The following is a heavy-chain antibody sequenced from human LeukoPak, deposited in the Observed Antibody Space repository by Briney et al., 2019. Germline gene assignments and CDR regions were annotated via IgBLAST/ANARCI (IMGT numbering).Heavy chain of an antibody. V-gene: IGHV4-59*01. Sequence: PSETLSLTCTVSGGSISSYYWSWIRQPPGKGLEWIGYIYYSGSTNYNPSLKSRVTISVDTSKNQFSLKLSSVTAADTAVYYCARGSLYGSGSYYYYFDYWGQGTLVTVSS. CDR1: GGSISSYY. CDR3: ARGSLYGSGSYYYYFDY. CDR2: IYYSGST. D-gene: IGHD3-10*01. J-gene: IGHJ4*02.